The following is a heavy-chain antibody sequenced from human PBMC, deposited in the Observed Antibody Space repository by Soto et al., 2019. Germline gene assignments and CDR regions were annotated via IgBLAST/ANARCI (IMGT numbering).Heavy chain of an antibody. CDR3: ARGTEGYSYDSAFDY. V-gene: IGHV4-61*01. D-gene: IGHD5-18*01. Sequence: QVQLQESGPGLVKPSETLSLTCTVSGGSVSSGSYYWNWIRQPPGKGLEWIGYIYYSGSTNYNPSLKSRVTISVDMSKNQFSLKLSSVTAADTAVYYCARGTEGYSYDSAFDYWGQGTLVTVSS. CDR2: IYYSGST. CDR1: GGSVSSGSYY. J-gene: IGHJ4*02.